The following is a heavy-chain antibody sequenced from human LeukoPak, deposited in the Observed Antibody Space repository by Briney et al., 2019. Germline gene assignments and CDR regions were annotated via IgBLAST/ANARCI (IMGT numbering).Heavy chain of an antibody. Sequence: GGSLRLSCAASGFTFSSYWMSWVRQAPGKGLEWVANIKQGGSEKYYVDSVKGRFTISRDNAKNSLYLQMNSLRAEDTAVYYCARDLNYYDSSGYGSRAFDIWGQGTMVTVSS. V-gene: IGHV3-7*01. D-gene: IGHD3-22*01. J-gene: IGHJ3*02. CDR1: GFTFSSYW. CDR3: ARDLNYYDSSGYGSRAFDI. CDR2: IKQGGSEK.